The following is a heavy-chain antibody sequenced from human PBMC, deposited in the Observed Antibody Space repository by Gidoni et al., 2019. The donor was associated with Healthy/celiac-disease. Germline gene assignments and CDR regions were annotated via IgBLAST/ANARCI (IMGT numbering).Heavy chain of an antibody. J-gene: IGHJ6*02. V-gene: IGHV3-23*01. Sequence: EVQLLESGGGLVQPGGSLRLSCAASGFTFSSYAMDWVRPAPGKGLEWVSAISGSGGSTYYADSVKGRFTISRDNSKNTLYLQMNSLRAEDTAVYYCAKDDWNDEGIMLGDVYYYYGMDVWGQGTTVTVSS. D-gene: IGHD1-1*01. CDR2: ISGSGGST. CDR1: GFTFSSYA. CDR3: AKDDWNDEGIMLGDVYYYYGMDV.